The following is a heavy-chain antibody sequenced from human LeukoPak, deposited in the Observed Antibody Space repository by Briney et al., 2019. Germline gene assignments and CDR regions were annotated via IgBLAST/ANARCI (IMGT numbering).Heavy chain of an antibody. CDR2: INWNGGRA. CDR3: ARDRGGSYMYLQH. Sequence: GGSLRLSCAASGFTFDDYGMSWVRQAPGKGLEWVSGINWNGGRAGHADSVKGRSTISRDNAKNSLFLQMNSLRAEDTALYYCARDRGGSYMYLQHWGQGTLVTVSS. V-gene: IGHV3-20*04. J-gene: IGHJ1*01. D-gene: IGHD1-26*01. CDR1: GFTFDDYG.